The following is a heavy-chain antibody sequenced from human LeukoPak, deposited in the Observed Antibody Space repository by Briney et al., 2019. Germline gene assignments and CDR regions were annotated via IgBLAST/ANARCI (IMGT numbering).Heavy chain of an antibody. CDR1: GASISTTTNY. J-gene: IGHJ4*02. V-gene: IGHV4-39*01. D-gene: IGHD2-15*01. CDR3: ARRTHDGRSHHYFDY. Sequence: SETLSLTCSVSGASISTTTNYWDWIRQPPGKELEWIGTVYYSGSTAYNPSLKSRVTISVDTSKNQFSLRVTSVAAADTAVYYCARRTHDGRSHHYFDYWGQGTLVTVSS. CDR2: VYYSGST.